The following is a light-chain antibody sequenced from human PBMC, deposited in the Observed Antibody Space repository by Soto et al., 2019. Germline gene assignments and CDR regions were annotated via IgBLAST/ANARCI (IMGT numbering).Light chain of an antibody. J-gene: IGLJ1*01. CDR2: DVS. CDR1: SSDVGYFNY. Sequence: QSALTQPASVSGSPGQSITISCTGTSSDVGYFNYVSWYQQLPGKAPKLMIYDVSDRPSGVSNRFSGSKSGSTASLTISGLQAEDEADYYCSSYTSSSLYVFGTGTKVTVL. CDR3: SSYTSSSLYV. V-gene: IGLV2-14*01.